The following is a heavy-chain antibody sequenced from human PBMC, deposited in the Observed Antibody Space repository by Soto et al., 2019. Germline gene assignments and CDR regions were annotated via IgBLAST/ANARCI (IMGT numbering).Heavy chain of an antibody. CDR1: GFTFSSYG. V-gene: IGHV3-30*03. CDR3: ARRAEGSWYWIDP. J-gene: IGHJ5*02. Sequence: PGGSLRLSCAASGFTFSSYGMHWVRQAPGKGLEWVAVISYDGSNKYYAETVKGRFTISRDNSKNMVYLQMNSLRDEDTAVYYCARRAEGSWYWIDPWGQGTLVTVSS. D-gene: IGHD1-26*01. CDR2: ISYDGSNK.